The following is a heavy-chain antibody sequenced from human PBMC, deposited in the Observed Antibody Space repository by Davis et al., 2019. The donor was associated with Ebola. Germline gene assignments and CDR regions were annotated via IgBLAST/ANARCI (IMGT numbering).Heavy chain of an antibody. CDR1: GYPFTSSG. Sequence: AASVKVSCKASGYPFTSSGVTWVRQAPGQGLQWMGWISPHNGNTKYPQKFQGRLTMTTDTSTSTAYMELRSLRSDDTAIYYCARDSFCTYGVCNDRDFDYWGQGTLVTVSS. D-gene: IGHD2-8*01. CDR3: ARDSFCTYGVCNDRDFDY. V-gene: IGHV1-18*04. CDR2: ISPHNGNT. J-gene: IGHJ4*02.